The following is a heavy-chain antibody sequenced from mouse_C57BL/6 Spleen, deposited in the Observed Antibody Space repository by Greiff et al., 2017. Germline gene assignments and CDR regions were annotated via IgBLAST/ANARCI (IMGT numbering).Heavy chain of an antibody. V-gene: IGHV1-9*01. Sequence: VKLQESGAELMKPGASVKLSCKATGYTFTGYWIAWVKQRPGHGLEWIGEILPGSGSTNYNEKFKGKATFTADTSSNTAYMQLSSLTTEDSAIYYCARFPPSIYYDYDPFDYWGQGTTLTVSS. J-gene: IGHJ2*01. CDR1: GYTFTGYW. CDR3: ARFPPSIYYDYDPFDY. D-gene: IGHD2-4*01. CDR2: ILPGSGST.